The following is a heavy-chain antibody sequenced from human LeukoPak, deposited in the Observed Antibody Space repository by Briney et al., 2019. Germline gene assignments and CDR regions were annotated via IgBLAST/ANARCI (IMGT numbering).Heavy chain of an antibody. CDR2: IYPGDSDT. CDR1: GYSFTSYW. V-gene: IGHV5-51*01. D-gene: IGHD2-2*01. Sequence: GESLKISCKGSGYSFTSYWIGWVRQMPGKGLGWMGIIYPGDSDTRYSPSFQGQVTISADKSISTAYLQWSSLKASDTAMYYCARHGSAYCSSTSCYYYYMDVWGKGTTVTVSS. CDR3: ARHGSAYCSSTSCYYYYMDV. J-gene: IGHJ6*03.